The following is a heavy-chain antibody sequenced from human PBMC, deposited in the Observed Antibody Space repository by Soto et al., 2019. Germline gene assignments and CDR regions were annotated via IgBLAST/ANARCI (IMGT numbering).Heavy chain of an antibody. J-gene: IGHJ4*02. V-gene: IGHV4-34*01. CDR1: GGSFSAYD. CDR3: ARDKITGLFDY. Sequence: QGQLQQWGAGLLKPSETLSLTCAVYGGSFSAYDWTWIRQPPGTGLEWIGETNHSGSTNYNTSLKSRVSISVDTSKNQFSLKLTSVTAADTAVYYCARDKITGLFDYWGQGTLVTVSS. CDR2: TNHSGST. D-gene: IGHD2-8*02.